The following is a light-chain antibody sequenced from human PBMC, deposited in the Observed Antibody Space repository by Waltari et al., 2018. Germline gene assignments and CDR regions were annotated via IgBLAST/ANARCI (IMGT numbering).Light chain of an antibody. CDR3: SSYGASMTLL. V-gene: IGLV2-14*02. J-gene: IGLJ3*02. CDR1: NRDIGTFNL. CDR2: EVK. Sequence: SALTQPASVSGSPGQSLPISCTGTNRDIGTFNLVSWYEQHPGKAPKLIIYEVKNRPSGVSDRFSGSKSDNTASLTISGLQHEDEATYFCSSYGASMTLLFGGGTRVTVL.